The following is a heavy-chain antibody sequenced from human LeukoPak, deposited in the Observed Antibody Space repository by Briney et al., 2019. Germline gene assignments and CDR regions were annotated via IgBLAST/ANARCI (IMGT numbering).Heavy chain of an antibody. Sequence: GGSLRLSCAASGFTFSSYGMHWVRQAPGKGLEWVSSISSSSSYIYYADSVRGRFTISRDNAKNSLYLQMNSLRAEDTAVYYCAKSLDVIVVVMRGMDVWGQGTTVTVSS. CDR3: AKSLDVIVVVMRGMDV. CDR2: ISSSSSYI. CDR1: GFTFSSYG. V-gene: IGHV3-21*01. J-gene: IGHJ6*02. D-gene: IGHD3-22*01.